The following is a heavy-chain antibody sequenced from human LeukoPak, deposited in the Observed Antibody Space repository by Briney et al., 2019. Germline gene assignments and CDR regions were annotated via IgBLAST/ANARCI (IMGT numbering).Heavy chain of an antibody. Sequence: SVKVSCKASGGTFSSYAISWVRQAPGQGLEWMGRIIPILGIANYAQKFQGRVTITADKSTSTAYMELSSLRSEDTAVYYCARLARSGYCSGGSCSTWFDPWGQGTLVTVSS. CDR1: GGTFSSYA. V-gene: IGHV1-69*04. CDR2: IIPILGIA. D-gene: IGHD2-15*01. J-gene: IGHJ5*02. CDR3: ARLARSGYCSGGSCSTWFDP.